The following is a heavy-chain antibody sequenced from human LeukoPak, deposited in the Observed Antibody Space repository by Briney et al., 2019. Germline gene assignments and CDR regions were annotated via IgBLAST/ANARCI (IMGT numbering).Heavy chain of an antibody. J-gene: IGHJ4*02. Sequence: HSGGSLRLSCAASGFTFSSYAMSWVRQAPGKGLGWVSAISGNGGSTYYADSVKGRFTISRDNSKNTLYLQMNSLRAEDTAVYYCAHMPAYCSGGSCYPFDYWGQGTLVTVSS. CDR3: AHMPAYCSGGSCYPFDY. CDR1: GFTFSSYA. V-gene: IGHV3-23*01. D-gene: IGHD2-15*01. CDR2: ISGNGGST.